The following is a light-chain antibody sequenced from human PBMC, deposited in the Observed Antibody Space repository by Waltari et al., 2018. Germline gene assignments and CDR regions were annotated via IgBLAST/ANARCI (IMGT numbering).Light chain of an antibody. CDR1: SSDVGGYNY. V-gene: IGLV2-14*01. J-gene: IGLJ2*01. CDR3: SSYASSSTLV. CDR2: DDS. Sequence: QSALTQPASVSGSHGQSITISCTGTSSDVGGYNYVSWYQQNPGKAPQFMIYDDSKRHSGGSNRFSASKTGNTASLTISVLQAEDEADYYCSSYASSSTLVFGGGTKLTVL.